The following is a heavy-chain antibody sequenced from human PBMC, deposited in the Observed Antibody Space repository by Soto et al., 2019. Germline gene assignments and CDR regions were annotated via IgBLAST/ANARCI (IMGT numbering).Heavy chain of an antibody. Sequence: GASLRLSCAASGFTFSSYSMNWVRQAPGKGLEWVSYISSSSSTIYYADSVKGRFTISRDNAKNSLYLQMNSLRDEDTAVYYCARSPHYDFWSGYYEYFQHWGQGTLVTVSS. CDR3: ARSPHYDFWSGYYEYFQH. J-gene: IGHJ1*01. CDR1: GFTFSSYS. CDR2: ISSSSSTI. V-gene: IGHV3-48*02. D-gene: IGHD3-3*01.